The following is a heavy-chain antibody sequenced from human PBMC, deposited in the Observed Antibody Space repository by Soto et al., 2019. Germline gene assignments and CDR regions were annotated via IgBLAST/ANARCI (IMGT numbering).Heavy chain of an antibody. CDR1: GFSLSTRGVG. CDR3: AHRRIGMEGSMRYFAY. J-gene: IGHJ4*02. V-gene: IGHV2-5*02. CDR2: IYWDDDK. Sequence: QITLKESGPTLVKPTQTLTLTCACSGFSLSTRGVGVCWIRQPPGTALDWLALIYWDDDKRYSPSLESGLTITKDTSKNQVVLTMTDVAPVATATYYCAHRRIGMEGSMRYFAYWGQGTLVTVSS. D-gene: IGHD3-22*01.